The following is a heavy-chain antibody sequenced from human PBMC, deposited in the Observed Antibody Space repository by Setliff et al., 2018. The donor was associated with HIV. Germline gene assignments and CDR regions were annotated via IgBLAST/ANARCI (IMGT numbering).Heavy chain of an antibody. D-gene: IGHD2-2*01. J-gene: IGHJ3*02. CDR2: IYYSGGT. CDR3: ARGDAMTSLGAFDI. CDR1: GGSITSGGFY. Sequence: PSETLSLTCTDSGGSITSGGFYWSWIRQYPQKGLEWIGYIYYSGGTYYNPSLKSRVTMSVDTSKNQFSLKLSYVTAADTAVYYCARGDAMTSLGAFDIWGQGTMVTVSS. V-gene: IGHV4-31*03.